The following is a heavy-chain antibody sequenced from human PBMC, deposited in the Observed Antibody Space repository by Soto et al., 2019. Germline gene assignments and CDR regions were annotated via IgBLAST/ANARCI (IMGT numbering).Heavy chain of an antibody. CDR2: ISANNGNT. D-gene: IGHD2-8*01. Sequence: QVQLVQSGAEVKKPGASVKVSCKASGYTFTSYDISWVRQAPGQGLEWMGWISANNGNTNYAQKIQGRVTMTRDTSTGTAYMERRRQVSGETVVYYCSRAPRDIVLMVYAIWGQGTMVTVSS. CDR3: SRAPRDIVLMVYAI. CDR1: GYTFTSYD. J-gene: IGHJ4*02. V-gene: IGHV1-18*04.